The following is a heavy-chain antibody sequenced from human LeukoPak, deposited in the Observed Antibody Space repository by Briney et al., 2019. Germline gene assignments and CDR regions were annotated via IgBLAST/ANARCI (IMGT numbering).Heavy chain of an antibody. CDR1: GGTFSSYA. V-gene: IGHV1-69*04. D-gene: IGHD1-26*01. Sequence: SVKVSCKASGGTFSSYAISWVRQAPGQGLEWMGRIIPIFGIANHAQKFQGRVTITADKSTSTAYMELSSLRSEDTAVYYCARAESGSYYHFDYWGQGTLVTVSS. J-gene: IGHJ4*02. CDR2: IIPIFGIA. CDR3: ARAESGSYYHFDY.